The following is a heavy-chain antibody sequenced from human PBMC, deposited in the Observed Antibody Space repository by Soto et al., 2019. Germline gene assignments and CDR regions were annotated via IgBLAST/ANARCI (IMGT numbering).Heavy chain of an antibody. J-gene: IGHJ5*02. CDR1: GFTVSSNY. CDR2: IYSGGST. Sequence: RLSCAASGFTVSSNYMSWARQAPGKGLEWVSVIYSGGSTYYADSVKGRFTISRDNSKNTLYLQMNSLRAEDTAVYYCARGRIAEAGPGGDWFDPWGQGTLVTVSS. V-gene: IGHV3-53*01. D-gene: IGHD6-13*01. CDR3: ARGRIAEAGPGGDWFDP.